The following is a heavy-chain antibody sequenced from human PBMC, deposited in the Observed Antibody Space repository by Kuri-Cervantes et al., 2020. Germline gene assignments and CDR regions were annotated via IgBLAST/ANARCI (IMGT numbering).Heavy chain of an antibody. CDR2: IYNSGST. CDR3: AREMNWFDP. J-gene: IGHJ5*02. V-gene: IGHV4-61*02. CDR1: GGSISSGSYY. Sequence: SETLSLTRTVSGGSISSGSYYWSWIRQPAGKGLEWIGRIYNSGSTNYNPSLKSRVTISVDTSKNQFSLKLSSVTAADTAVCYCAREMNWFDPWGQGTLVTVSS.